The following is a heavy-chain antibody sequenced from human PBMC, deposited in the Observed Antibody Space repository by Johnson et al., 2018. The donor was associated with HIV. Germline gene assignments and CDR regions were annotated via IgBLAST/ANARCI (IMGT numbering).Heavy chain of an antibody. J-gene: IGHJ3*02. CDR3: ARDYRGRTVDAFDI. Sequence: VQLVESGGGLVQPGGSLRLSCAASGITVGTNYMSWVRQAPGKGLEWVSSINWNGGSTGYGDSVKGRFTISRDNAKNSLYLQMNSLRAEDTALYYCARDYRGRTVDAFDIWGQGTMVTISS. D-gene: IGHD3-16*02. CDR1: GITVGTNY. V-gene: IGHV3-20*04. CDR2: INWNGGST.